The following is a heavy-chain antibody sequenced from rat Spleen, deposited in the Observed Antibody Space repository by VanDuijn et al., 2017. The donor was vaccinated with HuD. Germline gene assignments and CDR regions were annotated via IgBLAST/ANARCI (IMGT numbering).Heavy chain of an antibody. D-gene: IGHD1-10*01. J-gene: IGHJ2*01. Sequence: EVQLVESGGGLVQPGRSMKLSCAASGFTFSNYYMAWVRQVPKKGLEWVASISYEGSSTYSGDSVKGRFTISRDNAKSTLYLQMNSLRPEDTATYYCASSIITTPDYWGQGVMVTVSS. V-gene: IGHV5-22*01. CDR3: ASSIITTPDY. CDR1: GFTFSNYY. CDR2: ISYEGSST.